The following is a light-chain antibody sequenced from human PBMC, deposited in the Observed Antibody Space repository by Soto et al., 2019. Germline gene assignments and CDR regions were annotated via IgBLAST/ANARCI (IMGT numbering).Light chain of an antibody. Sequence: EIVLTQSPATLSLSPGERVTLSCRASQSVNNWLAWYQQKPGQAPRLLIYGTSNRATGIPDRFSGSGSGTDFTLTISRLEPEDFAVYYCQQYGSSPALTFGGGTKVDIK. V-gene: IGKV3-20*01. J-gene: IGKJ4*01. CDR3: QQYGSSPALT. CDR2: GTS. CDR1: QSVNNW.